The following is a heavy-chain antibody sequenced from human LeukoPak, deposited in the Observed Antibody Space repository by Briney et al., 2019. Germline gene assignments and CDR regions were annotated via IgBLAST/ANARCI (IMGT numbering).Heavy chain of an antibody. CDR3: AKPGSSDIVVVPAAIPYYYYYYYMDV. CDR2: IRYDGSNK. Sequence: GRSLRLSCAASGFTFSSYGMHWVRQAPGKGLEWVAFIRYDGSNKYYADSVKGRFTISRDNSKNTLYLQMNSLRAEDTAVYYCAKPGSSDIVVVPAAIPYYYYYYYMDVWGKGTTVTVSS. V-gene: IGHV3-30*02. J-gene: IGHJ6*03. CDR1: GFTFSSYG. D-gene: IGHD2-2*01.